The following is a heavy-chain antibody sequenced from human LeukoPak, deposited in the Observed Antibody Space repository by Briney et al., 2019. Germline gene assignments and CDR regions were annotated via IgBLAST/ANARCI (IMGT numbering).Heavy chain of an antibody. CDR2: IYYSGST. Sequence: SETLSLTCAVYGGSFSDYYWTWIRQPPGKGLEWIGYIYYSGSTYYNPSLKSRVTISVDTSKNQFSLKLSSVTAADTAVYYCARYRPVVPAATSAFDIWGQGTMVTVSS. CDR1: GGSFSDYY. J-gene: IGHJ3*02. V-gene: IGHV4-30-4*08. CDR3: ARYRPVVPAATSAFDI. D-gene: IGHD2-2*01.